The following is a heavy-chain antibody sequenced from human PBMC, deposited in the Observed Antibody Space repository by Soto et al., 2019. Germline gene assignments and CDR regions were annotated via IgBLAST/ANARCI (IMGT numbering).Heavy chain of an antibody. CDR1: GFTFSSYW. CDR2: IKQDGSEK. Sequence: EVQLVESGGGLVQPGGSLRLSCAASGFTFSSYWMSWVRQAPGKGLEWVANIKQDGSEKYYVDSVKGRFTISRDNAKNSLYLQMNSLRAEDTAVYYCAREGSDIVVVVAATLDYWGQGTLVTVSS. J-gene: IGHJ4*02. D-gene: IGHD2-15*01. CDR3: AREGSDIVVVVAATLDY. V-gene: IGHV3-7*01.